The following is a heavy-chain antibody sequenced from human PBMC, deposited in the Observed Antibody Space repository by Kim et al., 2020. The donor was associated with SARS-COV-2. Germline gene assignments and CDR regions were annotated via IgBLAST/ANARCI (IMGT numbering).Heavy chain of an antibody. J-gene: IGHJ6*01. CDR2: ISYDGSNK. CDR3: AKEVGATTGHYYYYYGM. Sequence: GGSLRLSCAASGFTFSSYGMHWVRQAPGKGLEWVAVISYDGSNKYYADSVKGRFTISRDNSKNTLYLQMNSLRAEDTAVYYCAKEVGATTGHYYYYYGM. V-gene: IGHV3-30*18. CDR1: GFTFSSYG. D-gene: IGHD1-26*01.